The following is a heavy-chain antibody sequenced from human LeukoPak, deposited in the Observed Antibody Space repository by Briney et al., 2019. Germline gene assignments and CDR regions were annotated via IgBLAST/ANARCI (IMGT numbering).Heavy chain of an antibody. CDR2: ISGSGGST. CDR3: AKGHRGLRPLDY. CDR1: GFTFSSYA. V-gene: IGHV3-23*01. J-gene: IGHJ4*02. D-gene: IGHD5-18*01. Sequence: GGSLRLSCAASGFTFSSYAMSWVRQAPGKGLELVSAISGSGGSTYYADSVRGRFTISRDNSKNTLYLQMNSLRAEDTAVYYCAKGHRGLRPLDYWGQGTLVTVSS.